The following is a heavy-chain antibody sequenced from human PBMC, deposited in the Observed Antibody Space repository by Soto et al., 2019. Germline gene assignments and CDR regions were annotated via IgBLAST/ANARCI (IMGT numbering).Heavy chain of an antibody. J-gene: IGHJ6*04. V-gene: IGHV1-46*04. CDR3: AAIPGARRVDV. Sequence: ASVKVSCKASGYTFTSYYMHWARQAPGQGLEWMGITNPSGGSTSYAQKWQGRVTMTRDTSTSTVYMELSSLRSEDTAVYYCAAIPGARRVDVWGKGTTVTVSS. CDR2: TNPSGGST. D-gene: IGHD6-6*01. CDR1: GYTFTSYY.